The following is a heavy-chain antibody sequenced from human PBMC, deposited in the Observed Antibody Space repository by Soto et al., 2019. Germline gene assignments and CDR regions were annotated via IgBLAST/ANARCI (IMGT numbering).Heavy chain of an antibody. CDR2: ISATGGGT. CDR3: AQDRRAGGNPASSFDF. D-gene: IGHD3-16*01. V-gene: IGHV3-23*01. J-gene: IGHJ5*01. Sequence: GGSLRLSCAASGFKFSNYAMSWVRQAPGKGLEWVSLISATGGGTYYADSVKGRFTISRDNSHNTLYLQVHSLTAEDTAVYYCAQDRRAGGNPASSFDFWGQRAKGTVPS. CDR1: GFKFSNYA.